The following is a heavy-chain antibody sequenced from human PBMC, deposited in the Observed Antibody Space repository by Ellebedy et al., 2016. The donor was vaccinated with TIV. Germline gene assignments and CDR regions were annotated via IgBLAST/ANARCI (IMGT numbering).Heavy chain of an antibody. CDR1: GYTHTSYG. J-gene: IGHJ5*02. CDR3: ARVASGYNWFDP. V-gene: IGHV1-18*01. CDR2: ISASNGYT. D-gene: IGHD3-10*01. Sequence: AASVKVSCKASGYTHTSYGIRWVRQPPGQGLEWMGWISASNGYTNYAQKLQGRVTMTTDTSTSTAYMELRSLRSDDTAVYYCARVASGYNWFDPWGQGTLVTVSS.